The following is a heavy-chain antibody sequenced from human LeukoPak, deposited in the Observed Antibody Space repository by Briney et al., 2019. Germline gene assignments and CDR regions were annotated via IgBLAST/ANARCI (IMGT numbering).Heavy chain of an antibody. J-gene: IGHJ4*02. CDR2: IKTDGSST. CDR3: ARGRAIFGVAPDY. Sequence: GGSLRLSCAASGFTFSSYWMHWVRQSPGKGPVWVSRIKTDGSSTNYADSVKGRFTISRDNAKNTLYLQMNSLRADDMAVYYCARGRAIFGVAPDYWGQRTLVTVSS. V-gene: IGHV3-74*01. CDR1: GFTFSSYW. D-gene: IGHD3-3*01.